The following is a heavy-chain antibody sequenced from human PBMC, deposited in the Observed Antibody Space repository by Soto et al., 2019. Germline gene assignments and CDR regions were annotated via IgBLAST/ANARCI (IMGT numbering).Heavy chain of an antibody. CDR2: IIPIFGTA. CDR1: GGTFSSYA. V-gene: IGHV1-69*12. Sequence: QVLLVQSGAEVKKPGSSVKVSCKASGGTFSSYAISWVRQAPGQGLEWMGGIIPIFGTANYAEKFQGRVTSTADESTGTVYMELSCLSSEDTAGYYCASARLGRTLDPWGQGTLVTVSS. J-gene: IGHJ5*02. CDR3: ASARLGRTLDP. D-gene: IGHD3-22*01.